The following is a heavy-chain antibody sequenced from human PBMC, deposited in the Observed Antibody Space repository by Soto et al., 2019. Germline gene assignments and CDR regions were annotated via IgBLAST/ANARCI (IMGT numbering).Heavy chain of an antibody. CDR1: GYTFTSYA. CDR3: AADQITIFGVVTLGDYYYGMDV. J-gene: IGHJ6*02. CDR2: INAGNGNT. V-gene: IGHV1-3*01. Sequence: GASVKVSCKASGYTFTSYAMHWVRQAPGQRLEWMGWINAGNGNTKYSQKFQERVTITRDMSTSTAYMELSSLRSEDTAVYYCAADQITIFGVVTLGDYYYGMDVWGQGTTVTVSS. D-gene: IGHD3-3*01.